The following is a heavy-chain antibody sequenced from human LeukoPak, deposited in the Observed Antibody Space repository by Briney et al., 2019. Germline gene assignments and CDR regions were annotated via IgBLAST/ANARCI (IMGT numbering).Heavy chain of an antibody. Sequence: GGSLRLSCAASGFTFSSYGMHWVRQAPGKGLQWVAVVWYDGSNTYYADSVKGRFTISRDNSKNTLYLQMNSLRAEDTAIYYCARAPVNHGDLYFDYWGQGTLVTVSS. J-gene: IGHJ4*02. V-gene: IGHV3-33*01. CDR3: ARAPVNHGDLYFDY. CDR1: GFTFSSYG. D-gene: IGHD4-17*01. CDR2: VWYDGSNT.